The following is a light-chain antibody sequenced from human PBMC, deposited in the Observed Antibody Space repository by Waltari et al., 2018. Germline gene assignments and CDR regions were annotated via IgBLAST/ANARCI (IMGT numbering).Light chain of an antibody. CDR1: HTINNY. V-gene: IGKV1-5*01. Sequence: DIQMTQSPSTLSVSEGDRVTITCRASHTINNYLAWYQQKPGKAPKLVIYDASSLESGVPSRFSGSGSGTEFTLTISSLQPDDFATYYCQQYDFYSLTFGGGTRVEIK. CDR2: DAS. J-gene: IGKJ4*01. CDR3: QQYDFYSLT.